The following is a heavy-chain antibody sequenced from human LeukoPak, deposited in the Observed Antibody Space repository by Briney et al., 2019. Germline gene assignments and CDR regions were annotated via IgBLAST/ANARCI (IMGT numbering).Heavy chain of an antibody. D-gene: IGHD2-21*01. CDR2: ISGYNGNT. J-gene: IGHJ4*02. Sequence: ASVKVSCKASGYTFISYGISWVRQAPGQGLEWMGWISGYNGNTNYIQKLQGRVTMTTDTSTSTAYMELRSLRSDDTAVYYCTGDVDFSGVVVVPIHFDYWGQGTLVTVSS. CDR3: TGDVDFSGVVVVPIHFDY. V-gene: IGHV1-18*01. CDR1: GYTFISYG.